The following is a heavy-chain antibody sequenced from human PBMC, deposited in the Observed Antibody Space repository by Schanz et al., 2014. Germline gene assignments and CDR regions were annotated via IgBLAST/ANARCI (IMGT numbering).Heavy chain of an antibody. J-gene: IGHJ4*02. Sequence: QVQLVQSGAEVKKPGASVKVSCKASGYTFVSYSMHWVRQAPGQGLEWMGKIIPVLNIATYAQRFQGRVSITADTSTNTAYMELSSLTSEDTAVHYCARDQSPYTNSSDVRYFDYWGQGTLVTVSS. CDR3: ARDQSPYTNSSDVRYFDY. V-gene: IGHV1-69*04. CDR2: IIPVLNIA. D-gene: IGHD6-6*01. CDR1: GYTFVSYS.